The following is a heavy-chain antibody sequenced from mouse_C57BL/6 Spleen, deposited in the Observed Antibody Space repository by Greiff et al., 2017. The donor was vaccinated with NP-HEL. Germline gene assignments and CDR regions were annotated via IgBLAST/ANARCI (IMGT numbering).Heavy chain of an antibody. D-gene: IGHD3-1*01. CDR3: ARSGAFYFDY. CDR2: IYPGDGDT. CDR1: GYAFSSYW. V-gene: IGHV1-80*01. Sequence: QVQLKESGAELVKPGASVKISCKASGYAFSSYWMNWVKQRPGKGLEWIGQIYPGDGDTNYNGKFKGKATLTADKSSSTAYMQLSSLTSEDSAVYFCARSGAFYFDYWGQGTTLTVSS. J-gene: IGHJ2*01.